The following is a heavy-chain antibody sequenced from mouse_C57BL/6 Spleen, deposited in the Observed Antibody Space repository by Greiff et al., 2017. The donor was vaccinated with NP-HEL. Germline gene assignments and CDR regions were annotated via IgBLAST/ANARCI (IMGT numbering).Heavy chain of an antibody. CDR2: IYPGDGDT. CDR3: ARCYGSSYGYFDV. J-gene: IGHJ1*03. V-gene: IGHV1-82*01. CDR1: GYAFSSSW. Sequence: VHLVESGPELVKPGASVKISCKASGYAFSSSWMNWVKQRPGKGLEWIGRIYPGDGDTNYNGKFKGKATLTADKSSSTAYMQLSSLTSEDSAVYFCARCYGSSYGYFDVWGTGTTVTVSS. D-gene: IGHD1-1*01.